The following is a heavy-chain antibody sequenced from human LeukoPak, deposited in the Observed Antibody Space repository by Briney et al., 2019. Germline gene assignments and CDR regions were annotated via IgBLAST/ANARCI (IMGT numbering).Heavy chain of an antibody. CDR3: AKDDKEYYSDSSGFSDY. V-gene: IGHV3-30*18. D-gene: IGHD3-22*01. Sequence: GRSLRLSCVASGFSFSSYGMHWVRQAPGKGLEWVAVISYEGSNKYYADSVKGRFTVSRDNSKKTLNLQMNSLRVEDTAVYYCAKDDKEYYSDSSGFSDYWGQGTLVTVSS. CDR1: GFSFSSYG. J-gene: IGHJ4*02. CDR2: ISYEGSNK.